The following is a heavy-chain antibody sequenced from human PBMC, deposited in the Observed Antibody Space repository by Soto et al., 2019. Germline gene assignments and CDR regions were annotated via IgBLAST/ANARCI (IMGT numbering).Heavy chain of an antibody. CDR1: GFAFSSYA. D-gene: IGHD3-3*01. CDR2: ISGSGGST. Sequence: GGSLRLSCAASGFAFSSYAMSWVRQAPGKGLEWVSAISGSGGSTYYADSVKGRFTISRDNSKNTLYLQMNSLRAEDTAVYYCAKVSDFGVVINYFDYWGQGTLVTVAS. J-gene: IGHJ4*02. CDR3: AKVSDFGVVINYFDY. V-gene: IGHV3-23*01.